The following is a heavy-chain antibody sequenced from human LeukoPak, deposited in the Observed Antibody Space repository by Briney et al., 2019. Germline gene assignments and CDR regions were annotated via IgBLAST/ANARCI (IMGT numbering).Heavy chain of an antibody. CDR2: INHSGST. V-gene: IGHV4-34*01. J-gene: IGHJ5*02. D-gene: IGHD5-12*01. Sequence: SETLPLTCTVYGGSFSGYYWSWIRQPPGKGLEWIGGINHSGSTNYNPSLKSRVTISVDTSKNQFSLKLSSVTAADTAVYYCASLRWPRLGWFDPWGQGTLVTVSS. CDR1: GGSFSGYY. CDR3: ASLRWPRLGWFDP.